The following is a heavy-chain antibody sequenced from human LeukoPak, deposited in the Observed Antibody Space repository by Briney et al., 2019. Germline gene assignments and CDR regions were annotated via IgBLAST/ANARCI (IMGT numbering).Heavy chain of an antibody. CDR2: IYSGGST. Sequence: GWSLRLSCAASGFTVSSNYMNWVRQAPGKGLEWVSIIYSGGSTFDADSVKGRFTISRDNSKNTLHLQMNSLRAEDTAVYYCARSNDAFDIWGQGTMVTVSS. V-gene: IGHV3-53*01. D-gene: IGHD5/OR15-5a*01. CDR1: GFTVSSNY. J-gene: IGHJ3*02. CDR3: ARSNDAFDI.